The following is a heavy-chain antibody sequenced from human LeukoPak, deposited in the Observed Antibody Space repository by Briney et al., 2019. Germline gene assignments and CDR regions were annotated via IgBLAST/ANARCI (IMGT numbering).Heavy chain of an antibody. CDR3: AREYYDSSGRKHAFED. D-gene: IGHD3-22*01. CDR1: GYTFADYY. Sequence: ASVKVSCKASGYTFADYYLHWVRQAPGQGLEWMGSIDPDSGGTNYAQKFQGRVTMTRDTSISTAYMELSRLRSDDTAVYYRAREYYDSSGRKHAFEDWGQGTMVTVSS. V-gene: IGHV1-2*02. J-gene: IGHJ3*01. CDR2: IDPDSGGT.